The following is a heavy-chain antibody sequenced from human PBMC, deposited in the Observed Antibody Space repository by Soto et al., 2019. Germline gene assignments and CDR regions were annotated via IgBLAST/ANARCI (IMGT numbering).Heavy chain of an antibody. CDR2: IYYSGST. V-gene: IGHV4-59*01. CDR3: ARSYYDSSGYYSIDY. CDR1: GGSISSYY. Sequence: SETLSLTCTVSGGSISSYYWSWIRQPPGKGLEWIGYIYYSGSTNYNPSLKSRVTISVDASKNQFSLKLSSVTAADTAVYYCARSYYDSSGYYSIDYWGQGTLGTVSS. D-gene: IGHD3-22*01. J-gene: IGHJ4*02.